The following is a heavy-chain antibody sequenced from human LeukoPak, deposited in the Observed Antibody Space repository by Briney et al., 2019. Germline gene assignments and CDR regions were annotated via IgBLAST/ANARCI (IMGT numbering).Heavy chain of an antibody. Sequence: GGSLRLSCAASGFTFSSYGMHWVRQAPGKGLEWVAVIWYDGSNKYYADSVKGRFTISRDNSKNTLYLQMNSLRAEGTAVYYCARGGSGYDYFDYWGQGTLVTVSS. CDR2: IWYDGSNK. D-gene: IGHD5-12*01. V-gene: IGHV3-33*01. J-gene: IGHJ4*02. CDR1: GFTFSSYG. CDR3: ARGGSGYDYFDY.